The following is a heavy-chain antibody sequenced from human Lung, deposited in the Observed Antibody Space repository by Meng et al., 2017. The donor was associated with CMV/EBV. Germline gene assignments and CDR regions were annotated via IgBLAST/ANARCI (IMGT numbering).Heavy chain of an antibody. J-gene: IGHJ4*02. D-gene: IGHD3-16*01. CDR1: GFSFSSFC. CDR3: AKDLLLFGGPNAYFDQ. Sequence: SLLLSCAASGFSFSSFCLPWVRQTPGKGLEWVAFVRHDGTNKFYAASVKGRFTISRDNSKSTVYLQMNSLRPEDSALYYCAKDLLLFGGPNAYFDQWGQGXLGT. CDR2: VRHDGTNK. V-gene: IGHV3-30*02.